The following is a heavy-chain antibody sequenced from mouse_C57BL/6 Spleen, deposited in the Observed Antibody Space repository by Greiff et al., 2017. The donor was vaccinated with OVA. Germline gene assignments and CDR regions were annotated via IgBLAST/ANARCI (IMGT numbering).Heavy chain of an antibody. Sequence: QVQLKESGPGILQPSQTLSLTCSFSGFSLSTFGMGVGWLRQPSGQGLEWLAHIWWDDAKYYNPALKSRLPISKDTSKNQVFLKIVNVDTAETSTYDCARMGDYGSSFLDYWGQGTTLTVSS. CDR3: ARMGDYGSSFLDY. D-gene: IGHD1-1*01. CDR2: IWWDDAK. V-gene: IGHV8-8*01. J-gene: IGHJ2*01. CDR1: GFSLSTFGMG.